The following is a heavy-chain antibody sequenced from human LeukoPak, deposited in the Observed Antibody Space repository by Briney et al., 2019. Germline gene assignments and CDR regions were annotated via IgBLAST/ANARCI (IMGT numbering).Heavy chain of an antibody. Sequence: SSETLSLTCTVSGGSISSSSYYWGWIRQPPWKGLEWIGSIYYSGSTYYNPSLKSRVTISVDTSKNQFSLKLSSVTAADTAVYYCARDVLRYFDWLLFDQDTDVWGKGTTATVSS. CDR1: GGSISSSSYY. J-gene: IGHJ6*04. D-gene: IGHD3-9*01. V-gene: IGHV4-39*01. CDR3: ARDVLRYFDWLLFDQDTDV. CDR2: IYYSGST.